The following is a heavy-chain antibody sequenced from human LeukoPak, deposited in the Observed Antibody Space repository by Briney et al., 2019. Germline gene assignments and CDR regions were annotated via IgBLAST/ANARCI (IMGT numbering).Heavy chain of an antibody. V-gene: IGHV4-34*01. D-gene: IGHD3-22*01. CDR1: GGSFSGYY. CDR3: ARRRITMIEDAFDI. Sequence: PSETLSLTCAVYGGSFSGYYWSWIRQPPGKGLEWIGEINHSGSTNYNPSLKSRVTISVDTSKNQFSLKLSSVTAADTAVYYCARRRITMIEDAFDIWGQGTMVTVSS. CDR2: INHSGST. J-gene: IGHJ3*02.